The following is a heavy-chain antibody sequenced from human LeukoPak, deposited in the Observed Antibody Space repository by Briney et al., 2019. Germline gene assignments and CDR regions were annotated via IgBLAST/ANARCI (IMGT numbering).Heavy chain of an antibody. CDR1: GFTFRNYG. CDR3: AKSSGWNYYYYYMDV. J-gene: IGHJ6*03. Sequence: GRSLRLSCAASGFTFRNYGMNWFRQAPRTCLESVSSISSISYIYCADSVKGRFTISRDNVKYSLYLQMNSVRAEDKAVYYCAKSSGWNYYYYYMDVWGKGTTVIASS. D-gene: IGHD6-19*01. V-gene: IGHV3-21*01. CDR2: ISSISYI.